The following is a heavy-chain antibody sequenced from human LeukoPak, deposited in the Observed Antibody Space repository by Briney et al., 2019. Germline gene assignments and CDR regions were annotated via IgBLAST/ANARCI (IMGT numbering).Heavy chain of an antibody. CDR1: GYTFSSYG. D-gene: IGHD4-17*01. CDR2: INTNNVNT. CDR3: AREPGPADYGDYEAYYYYGMDV. J-gene: IGHJ6*02. Sequence: AAVKVSCKASGYTFSSYGINWVRQAPGQGLEWMGWINTNNVNTNYAQKFQGRVTMTTDTSTSTAYMDLRSLRSDDTAVYYCAREPGPADYGDYEAYYYYGMDVWGQGTTVTVSS. V-gene: IGHV1-18*01.